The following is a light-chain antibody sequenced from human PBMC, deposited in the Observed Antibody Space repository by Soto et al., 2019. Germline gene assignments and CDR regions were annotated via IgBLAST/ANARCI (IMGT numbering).Light chain of an antibody. CDR3: QVWDISSGHVV. CDR1: NIGSKS. J-gene: IGLJ3*02. CDR2: NDS. Sequence: SYELTQPPSVSVATGKTASVACGGSNIGSKSVHWYQKKSGQAPVLVMYNDSDRPSGIPERFSGSNSGNTATLTISRVEAGDEDDYYCQVWDISSGHVVFGGGTKLTVL. V-gene: IGLV3-21*01.